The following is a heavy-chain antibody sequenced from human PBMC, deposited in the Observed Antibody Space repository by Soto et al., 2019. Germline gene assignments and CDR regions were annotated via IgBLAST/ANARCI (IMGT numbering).Heavy chain of an antibody. D-gene: IGHD3-3*01. CDR1: GYNFAGYW. CDR3: ARGGVSTRTFDY. Sequence: GASLKISCQGSGYNFAGYWIAWVRQMPGKGLELMGIIYPSDSDTRYRPSFQGQVTISADKSISSAYLQWSSLRASDTAMYYCARGGVSTRTFDYWGQGTPVTVS. V-gene: IGHV5-51*01. J-gene: IGHJ4*02. CDR2: IYPSDSDT.